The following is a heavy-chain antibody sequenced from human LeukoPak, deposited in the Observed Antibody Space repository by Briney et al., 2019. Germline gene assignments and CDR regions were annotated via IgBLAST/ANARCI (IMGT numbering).Heavy chain of an antibody. J-gene: IGHJ4*02. CDR2: TYYRSKWYN. V-gene: IGHV6-1*01. CDR3: ARESFHYSSSPPFFDY. CDR1: GDSVSSNSAA. Sequence: SRTLSLTCAISGDSVSSNSAAWNWIRQSPSRGLEWLGRTYYRSKWYNDYAVSVKSRITINPDTSKNQFSLQLNSVTPEDTAVYYCARESFHYSSSPPFFDYWGQGTLVTVSS. D-gene: IGHD6-6*01.